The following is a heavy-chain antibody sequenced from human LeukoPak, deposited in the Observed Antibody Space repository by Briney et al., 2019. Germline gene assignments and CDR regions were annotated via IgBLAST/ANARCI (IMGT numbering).Heavy chain of an antibody. J-gene: IGHJ4*02. CDR1: GGSISSSNW. CDR3: ARSPNWTSGRFPYYFDY. D-gene: IGHD1-26*01. CDR2: IYLRGNT. Sequence: PSGTLSLTCAISGGSISSSNWWTWVRQPPGKGLEGVGEIYLRGNTNYNPSLESRVSISVDESKTQLSLRLESVTAADTAVYYCARSPNWTSGRFPYYFDYWGQGTLVTVSS. V-gene: IGHV4-4*02.